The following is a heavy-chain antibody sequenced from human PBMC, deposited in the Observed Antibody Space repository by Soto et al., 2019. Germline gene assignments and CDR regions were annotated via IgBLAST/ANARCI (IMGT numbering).Heavy chain of an antibody. CDR1: GGSISSYY. CDR2: IYYSGST. Sequence: SETLSLTCTVSGGSISSYYWSWIRQPPGKGLEWIGYIYYSGSTNYNPFLKSRVTISVDTSKNQFSLKLSSVTAADTAVYYCARSYAGGDLDYWGQGTLVTVSS. J-gene: IGHJ4*02. V-gene: IGHV4-59*01. CDR3: ARSYAGGDLDY. D-gene: IGHD2-8*01.